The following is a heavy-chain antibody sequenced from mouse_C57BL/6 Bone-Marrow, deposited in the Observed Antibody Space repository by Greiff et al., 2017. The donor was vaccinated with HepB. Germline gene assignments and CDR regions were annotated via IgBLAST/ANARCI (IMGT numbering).Heavy chain of an antibody. J-gene: IGHJ1*03. CDR2: ISNLAYSI. CDR1: GFTFSDYG. V-gene: IGHV5-15*01. Sequence: EVMLVESGGGLVQPGGSLKLSCAASGFTFSDYGMAWVRQAPRKGPEWVAFISNLAYSIYYADTVKGRFTISRENAKNTLYLEMSSLRSEDTAMYYCARKGYFDVWGTGTTVTVSS. CDR3: ARKGYFDV.